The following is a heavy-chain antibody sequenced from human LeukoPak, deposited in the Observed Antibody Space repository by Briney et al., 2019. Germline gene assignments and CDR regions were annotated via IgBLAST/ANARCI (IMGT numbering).Heavy chain of an antibody. J-gene: IGHJ3*02. Sequence: PGGSLRLSCAASGFTFSDHYMDWVRQAPGKGLEWVSAISGSGGSTYYADSVKGRFTISRDNSKNTLYLQMNSLRAEDTAVYYCAKDSDYGGIDDAFDIWGQGTMVTVSS. CDR2: ISGSGGST. CDR1: GFTFSDHY. CDR3: AKDSDYGGIDDAFDI. V-gene: IGHV3-23*01. D-gene: IGHD4-17*01.